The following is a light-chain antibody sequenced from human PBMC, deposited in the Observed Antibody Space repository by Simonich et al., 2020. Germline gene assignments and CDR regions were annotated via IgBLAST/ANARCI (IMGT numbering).Light chain of an antibody. V-gene: IGLV3-25*03. CDR2: KDS. J-gene: IGLJ2*01. CDR3: QSADSSGTSVV. Sequence: SYELTQPPSVSVSPGQTARNTCSGDALPKQYAYWYQQKPSQAPVLVIYKDSERPSGIPERFSGSSSGTTVTLTISGVQAEDEADYYCQSADSSGTSVVFGGGTKLTVL. CDR1: ALPKQY.